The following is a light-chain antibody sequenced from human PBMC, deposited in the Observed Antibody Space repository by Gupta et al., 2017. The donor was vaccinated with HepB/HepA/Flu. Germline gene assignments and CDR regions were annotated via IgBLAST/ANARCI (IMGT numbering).Light chain of an antibody. CDR2: DAS. CDR1: QSVSSY. V-gene: IGKV3-11*01. CDR3: QQRSNWPPIFT. J-gene: IGKJ3*01. Sequence: EIVLTQSPATLSLSPGERATLSCSASQSVSSYLAWYQQKPGQAPRLRIYDASNRATGIPARFSGSGSGTDFTLTISSLEPEEFAVYYCQQRSNWPPIFTFGPGTKVDIK.